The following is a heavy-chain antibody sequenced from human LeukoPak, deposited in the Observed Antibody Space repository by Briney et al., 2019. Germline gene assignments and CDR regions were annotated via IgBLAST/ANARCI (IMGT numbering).Heavy chain of an antibody. CDR2: INPSGGST. J-gene: IGHJ5*02. CDR3: ARGGRCSGGSCYFGNWFDP. V-gene: IGHV1-46*01. D-gene: IGHD2-15*01. CDR1: GYTFTSYY. Sequence: ASVKVSCKASGYTFTSYYIHWVRQAPGQGLEWMGIINPSGGSTSYAQKFQGRVTMTRDTSTSTAYMELSSLRSEDTAVYYCARGGRCSGGSCYFGNWFDPWGQGTLVTVSS.